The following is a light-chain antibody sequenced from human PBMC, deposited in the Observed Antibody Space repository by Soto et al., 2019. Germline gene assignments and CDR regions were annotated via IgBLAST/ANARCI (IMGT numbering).Light chain of an antibody. CDR2: EVT. CDR1: SSDICGYNA. CDR3: NSFRVSHLSG. V-gene: IGLV2-14*01. J-gene: IGLJ1*01. Sequence: QSALTQPASVSGSPGQTITISCTGTSSDICGYNAVSWYQHHPGKAPKLIIYEVTHRPSGLSYRFSASKSGNTASVAIYVLQAEYKADYYCNSFRVSHLSGVGTATKVTV.